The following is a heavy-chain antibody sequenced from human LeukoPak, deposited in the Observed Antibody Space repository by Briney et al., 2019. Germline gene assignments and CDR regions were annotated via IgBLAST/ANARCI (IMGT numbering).Heavy chain of an antibody. Sequence: GGSLRLSCAASGFSFSTYGMHWVRQAPGKGLEWVAVISSDGSTQYYADSVKGRFTISRDNSKNTLYLQMNSLRAEDTAVYYCARDGDSFDYWGQGTLVTVSS. V-gene: IGHV3-30*03. CDR3: ARDGDSFDY. J-gene: IGHJ4*02. CDR2: ISSDGSTQ. CDR1: GFSFSTYG. D-gene: IGHD3-3*01.